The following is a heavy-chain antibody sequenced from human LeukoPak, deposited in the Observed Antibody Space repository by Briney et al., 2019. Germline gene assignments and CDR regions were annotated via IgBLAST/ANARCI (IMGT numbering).Heavy chain of an antibody. Sequence: SETLSLTCTVSGGSISSYYWSWIRQPPGKGLEWIGYIYYSGTTNYNPSLKSRVTISVDTSKNQFSLKLSSVTAADTAVYYCARQDRRWLQSDYWGQGTLVTVSS. V-gene: IGHV4-59*08. CDR1: GGSISSYY. CDR3: ARQDRRWLQSDY. CDR2: IYYSGTT. D-gene: IGHD5-24*01. J-gene: IGHJ4*02.